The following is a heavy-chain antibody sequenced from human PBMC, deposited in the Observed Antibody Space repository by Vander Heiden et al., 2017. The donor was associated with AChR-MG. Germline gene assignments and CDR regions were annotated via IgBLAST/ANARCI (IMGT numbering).Heavy chain of an antibody. J-gene: IGHJ6*02. V-gene: IGHV4-59*02. CDR1: GASVRTHY. CDR2: VYDTGSTDYST. CDR3: AREGKEGSSRYDLGYYYYAMDV. Sequence: QVHLQESGPGLVKPSETLSLSCAVSGASVRTHYWSWIRQSPGKGLEWIGHVYDTGSTDYSTIYNPSLKGRVTISLDTSKTQFSLKVTSVTAADAAVYYCAREGKEGSSRYDLGYYYYAMDVWGQGTAVTVSS. D-gene: IGHD6-13*01.